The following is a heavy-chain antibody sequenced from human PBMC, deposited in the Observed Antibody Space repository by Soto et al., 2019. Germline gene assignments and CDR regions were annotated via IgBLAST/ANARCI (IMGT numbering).Heavy chain of an antibody. CDR1: GYTFTGYY. J-gene: IGHJ4*02. V-gene: IGHV1-2*02. D-gene: IGHD3-10*01. CDR3: ARGNPYMVRGVRAVHATFDY. CDR2: INPNSGGT. Sequence: ASVKVSCKASGYTFTGYYMHWVRQAPGQGLEWMGWINPNSGGTNCAQKFQGRVTMTRDTSISTAYMELSRLRSDDTAVYYCARGNPYMVRGVRAVHATFDYWGQGTLVTVSS.